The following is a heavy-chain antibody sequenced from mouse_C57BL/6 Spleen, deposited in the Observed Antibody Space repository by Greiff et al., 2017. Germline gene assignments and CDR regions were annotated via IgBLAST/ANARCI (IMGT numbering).Heavy chain of an antibody. V-gene: IGHV5-17*01. J-gene: IGHJ3*01. CDR3: SMGIDGYCAAY. D-gene: IGHD2-3*01. Sequence: EVMLVESGGGLVKPGGSLKLSCAASGFTFSDYGMHWVRQAPEKGLEWFAYISSGSSTIYYADTVKGRFTISRDNAKTTLFLLMTSLRSEYTAMYYWSMGIDGYCAAYWGQGTLVTVSA. CDR1: GFTFSDYG. CDR2: ISSGSSTI.